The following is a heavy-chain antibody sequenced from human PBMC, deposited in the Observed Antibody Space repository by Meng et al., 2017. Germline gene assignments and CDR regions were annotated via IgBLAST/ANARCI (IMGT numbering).Heavy chain of an antibody. CDR2: IIPIFGTA. CDR3: ARDDYSNYLPFDY. Sequence: QLQLVQSGAELKQPGSSVKVSCKASGGTFSSYAISWVRQAPGQGIEWMGGIIPIFGTANDAQKFQGRVTITADESTSTAYMELSSLRSEDTAVYYCARDDYSNYLPFDYWGQGTLVTVSS. CDR1: GGTFSSYA. V-gene: IGHV1-69*01. J-gene: IGHJ4*02. D-gene: IGHD4-11*01.